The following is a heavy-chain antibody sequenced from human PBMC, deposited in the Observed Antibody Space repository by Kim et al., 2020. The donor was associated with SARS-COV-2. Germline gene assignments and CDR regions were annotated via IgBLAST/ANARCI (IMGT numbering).Heavy chain of an antibody. V-gene: IGHV1-2*02. CDR3: ASSSWYYFDY. D-gene: IGHD6-13*01. J-gene: IGHJ4*02. Sequence: GTNYAQKFQGRVTMTRDTSISTAYMELSRLRSDDTAVYYCASSSWYYFDYWGQGTLVTVSS. CDR2: GT.